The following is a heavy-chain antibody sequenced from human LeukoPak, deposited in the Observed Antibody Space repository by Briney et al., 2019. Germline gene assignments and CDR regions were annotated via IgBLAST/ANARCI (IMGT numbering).Heavy chain of an antibody. CDR1: GFTFSNAW. J-gene: IGHJ5*02. CDR2: IKSKTDGGTT. D-gene: IGHD6-13*01. V-gene: IGHV3-15*01. CDR3: TTEDSRSWRGLREYNWFDP. Sequence: PGGSLRLSCAASGFTFSNAWMSWVRQAPGKGLEWVGRIKSKTDGGTTDYAAPVKGRFTISRDDSKNTLYLQMNSLKTEDTAVYYCTTEDSRSWRGLREYNWFDPWGQGTLVTVSS.